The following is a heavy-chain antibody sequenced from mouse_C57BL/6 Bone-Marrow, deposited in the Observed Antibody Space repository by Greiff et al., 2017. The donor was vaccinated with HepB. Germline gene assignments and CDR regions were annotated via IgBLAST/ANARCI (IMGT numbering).Heavy chain of an antibody. CDR3: ARVPCGHGAWFAY. V-gene: IGHV5-4*01. D-gene: IGHD1-1*02. J-gene: IGHJ3*01. Sequence: EVQLVESGGGLVKPGGSLKLSCAASGFTFSSYALSWVRQTPEKRLEWVATISDGGSYTYYPDNVKGRFTISRDNAKNNLYLQLSHLKSEDTAMYYCARVPCGHGAWFAYWGQGTLVTVSA. CDR2: ISDGGSYT. CDR1: GFTFSSYA.